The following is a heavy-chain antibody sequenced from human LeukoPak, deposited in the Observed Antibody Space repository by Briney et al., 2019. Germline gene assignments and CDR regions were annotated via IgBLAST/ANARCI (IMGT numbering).Heavy chain of an antibody. CDR1: GGSISRGPYF. CDR2: ISYSGST. D-gene: IGHD3/OR15-3a*01. CDR3: ARWVGGPVDY. V-gene: IGHV4-31*03. Sequence: PSETLSLTCTVSGGSISRGPYFWRWIRQHPGKGLEWIGYISYSGSTHYNPSLNSRVTISLDTPENQLSLKLSSVTAADTAVYYCARWVGGPVDYWGQGTLVTVSS. J-gene: IGHJ4*02.